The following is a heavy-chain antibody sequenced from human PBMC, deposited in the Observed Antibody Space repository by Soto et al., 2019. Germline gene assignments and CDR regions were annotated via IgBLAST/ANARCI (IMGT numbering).Heavy chain of an antibody. CDR2: INSDGSIT. CDR1: GFPFSSYW. V-gene: IGHV3-74*01. Sequence: GGSLRLSCAASGFPFSSYWIHWVRQAPGKGPVWVSRINSDGSITSYADSVKGRFTISRDNAKNTLYLQMNSLRAEDTAVYYCARDLSDYYGMDVWGQGTSVTVSS. J-gene: IGHJ6*02. CDR3: ARDLSDYYGMDV.